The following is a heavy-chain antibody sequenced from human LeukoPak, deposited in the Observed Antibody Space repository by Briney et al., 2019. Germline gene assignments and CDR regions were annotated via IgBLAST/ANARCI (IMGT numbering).Heavy chain of an antibody. CDR2: ISSNGGST. CDR3: ARELDCGGDCYSYNY. Sequence: GGSLRLSCAAPGFTFSSYAMHWVRQAPGKGLEYVSAISSNGGSTYYANSVKGRFTISRDNSKNTLYLQMGSLRAEDMAVYYCARELDCGGDCYSYNYWGQGTLVTVSS. J-gene: IGHJ4*02. CDR1: GFTFSSYA. D-gene: IGHD2-21*01. V-gene: IGHV3-64*01.